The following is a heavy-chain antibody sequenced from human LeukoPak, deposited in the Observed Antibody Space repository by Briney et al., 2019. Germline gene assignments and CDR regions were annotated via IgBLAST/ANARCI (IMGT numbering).Heavy chain of an antibody. CDR3: ARLYGSGLRGAFDI. Sequence: PSETLSLTCTVSGGSLGREFWTWIRQPPGKGLEWIGYIYDIGTTNYNPSLKSRVTIFVDTSRNQFSLNLTSVTAADTAVYYCARLYGSGLRGAFDIWGQGTLVTVSS. V-gene: IGHV4-59*08. CDR2: IYDIGTT. J-gene: IGHJ3*02. D-gene: IGHD3-10*01. CDR1: GGSLGREF.